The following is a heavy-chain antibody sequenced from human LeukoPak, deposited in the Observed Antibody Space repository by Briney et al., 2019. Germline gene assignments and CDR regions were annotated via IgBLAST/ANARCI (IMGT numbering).Heavy chain of an antibody. J-gene: IGHJ4*02. V-gene: IGHV3-23*01. Sequence: GGSLRLSCAAPGFTLSSYAMSWVRPAPGKGLEWVSAISGSGGSTYYADSVKGRFTISRDNSKNTLYLQMNSLRAEDTAVYYCAKWWGMTTHIFDYWGQGTLVTVSS. CDR3: AKWWGMTTHIFDY. CDR2: ISGSGGST. CDR1: GFTLSSYA. D-gene: IGHD4-11*01.